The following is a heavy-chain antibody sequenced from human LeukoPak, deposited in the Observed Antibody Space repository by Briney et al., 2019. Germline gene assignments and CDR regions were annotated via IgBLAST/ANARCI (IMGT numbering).Heavy chain of an antibody. CDR3: ARGGDYKNDY. CDR1: GFTFSSYW. D-gene: IGHD4-17*01. J-gene: IGHJ4*02. V-gene: IGHV3-74*01. Sequence: GGSLRLSCAASGFTFSSYWMHWVRQTPGKGLVWVSRINGTGSSISYADSVKGRVTISRDNAKNTLYLQMNNLRAEDTAVYYCARGGDYKNDYWGQGTLVTVSS. CDR2: INGTGSSI.